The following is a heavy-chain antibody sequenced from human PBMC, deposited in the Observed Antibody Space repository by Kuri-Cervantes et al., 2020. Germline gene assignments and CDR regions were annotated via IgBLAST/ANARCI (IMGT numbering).Heavy chain of an antibody. D-gene: IGHD4/OR15-4a*01. CDR2: ISWNSGSI. Sequence: SLKISCAASGFTFDDYAMHWVRQAPGKGLEWVSGISWNSGSIGYADSVKGRFTISRDNAKDSLYLQMNSLRTGDTALYYCVRDGGVAGANYYWDYWGQGTLVTVSS. V-gene: IGHV3-9*01. CDR3: VRDGGVAGANYYWDY. J-gene: IGHJ4*02. CDR1: GFTFDDYA.